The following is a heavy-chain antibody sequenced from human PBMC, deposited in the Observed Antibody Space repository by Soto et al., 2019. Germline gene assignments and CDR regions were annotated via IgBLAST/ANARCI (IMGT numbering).Heavy chain of an antibody. CDR1: GSSLSTSGMC. Sequence: GSGPTLVNPTQTLTLTCTFSGSSLSTSGMCVSWIRQPPGKALEWLALIDWDDDKYYSTSLKTRLTISKDTSKNQVVLTMTNMDPVDTATYYCARIRGAAGGNYYYGMDVWGQGTTVTVSS. V-gene: IGHV2-70*01. CDR2: IDWDDDK. D-gene: IGHD1-26*01. CDR3: ARIRGAAGGNYYYGMDV. J-gene: IGHJ6*02.